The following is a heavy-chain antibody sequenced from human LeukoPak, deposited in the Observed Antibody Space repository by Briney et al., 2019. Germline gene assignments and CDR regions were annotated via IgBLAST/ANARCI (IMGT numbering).Heavy chain of an antibody. V-gene: IGHV3-48*03. J-gene: IGHJ4*02. D-gene: IGHD6-19*01. CDR3: ARVGSSGWTPLSDY. Sequence: GGSLRLSCAASGFTFSSYEMKWVRQAPGKGLEWVSYISSSGSTIYYADSVKGRFTIFRDNAKNSLYLQMNSLRAEDTAVYYCARVGSSGWTPLSDYWGQGSQVTVSS. CDR2: ISSSGSTI. CDR1: GFTFSSYE.